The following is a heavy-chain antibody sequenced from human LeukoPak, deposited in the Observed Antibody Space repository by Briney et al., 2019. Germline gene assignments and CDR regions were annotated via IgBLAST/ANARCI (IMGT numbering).Heavy chain of an antibody. CDR3: ARVAVADSY. CDR2: INPNSGGT. V-gene: IGHV1-2*02. D-gene: IGHD6-19*01. J-gene: IGHJ4*02. Sequence: ASVKVSCKASGYTFTGYHIHWVRQAPGQGLEWMGWINPNSGGTNYAQKFQGRVTMTRDTSISTAYMELSRLRSDDTAVYYCARVAVADSYWGQGTLVTVSS. CDR1: GYTFTGYH.